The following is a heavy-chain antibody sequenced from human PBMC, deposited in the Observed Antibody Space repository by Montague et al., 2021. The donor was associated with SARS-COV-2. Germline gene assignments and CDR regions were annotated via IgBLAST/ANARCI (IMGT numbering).Heavy chain of an antibody. D-gene: IGHD6-13*01. CDR2: SYYSGST. CDR3: ARGRRYSSTWYGAFDP. J-gene: IGHJ5*02. V-gene: IGHV4-31*03. CDR1: RGSISSGGNY. Sequence: TLSLTCTVSRGSISSGGNYWSWIRQHPVKGLEWIGYSYYSGSTYYNPSLKSRVSISVGTSKNQFSLKLSSVTAADTAVYYCARGRRYSSTWYGAFDPWGQGILVIVSS.